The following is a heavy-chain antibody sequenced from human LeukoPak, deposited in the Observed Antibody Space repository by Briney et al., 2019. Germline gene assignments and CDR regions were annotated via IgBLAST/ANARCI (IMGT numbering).Heavy chain of an antibody. CDR2: VNTYNGNP. J-gene: IGHJ3*02. D-gene: IGHD3-22*01. Sequence: GASVKVSCKASGYTFSSYAMNWVRQAPGQGLEFMGWVNTYNGNPTYAQAFTGRLVFSVDTSVSTAYLQISSLKTEDTAVYYCARVVHPYDYESSGLTYDAFDIWGQGTMVTVSS. V-gene: IGHV7-4-1*02. CDR1: GYTFSSYA. CDR3: ARVVHPYDYESSGLTYDAFDI.